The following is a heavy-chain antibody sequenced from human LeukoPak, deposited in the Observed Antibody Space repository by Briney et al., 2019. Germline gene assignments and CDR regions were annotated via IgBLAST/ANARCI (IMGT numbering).Heavy chain of an antibody. J-gene: IGHJ4*02. CDR1: GFTFSTYG. CDR3: AKARQKYYYDSSGYSVDY. D-gene: IGHD3-22*01. CDR2: ISYDGSNK. Sequence: GGSLRLSCAASGFTFSTYGMHWVRQAPGKGLEWVAIISYDGSNKYYGDSVKGRFTISRDNSENTLYLQMNSLRAEDTAVYYCAKARQKYYYDSSGYSVDYWGQGTLVTVSS. V-gene: IGHV3-30*18.